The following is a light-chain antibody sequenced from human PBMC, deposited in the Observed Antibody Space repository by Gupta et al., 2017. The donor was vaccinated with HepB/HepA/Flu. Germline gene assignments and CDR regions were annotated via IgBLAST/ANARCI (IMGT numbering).Light chain of an antibody. CDR2: AAS. V-gene: IGKV1-9*01. Sequence: DIQLTQSPSFLSASVGDRVTITCRASQGISSSLGWYQQKPGRAPKFLIYAASTVQSRVPSRFSGSGSGTEFTLTINSLQPEDFATYYCQQCNNYPLKFGGGTKVEIK. J-gene: IGKJ4*01. CDR1: QGISSS. CDR3: QQCNNYPLK.